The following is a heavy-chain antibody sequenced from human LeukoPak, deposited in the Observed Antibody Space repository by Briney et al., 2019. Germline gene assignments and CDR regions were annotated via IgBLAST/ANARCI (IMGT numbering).Heavy chain of an antibody. V-gene: IGHV1-69*13. CDR1: GGTFSSYA. CDR2: IIPIFGTA. CDR3: AMSGSYDPGLCCSWFDY. D-gene: IGHD1-26*01. J-gene: IGHJ4*02. Sequence: GASVKVSCKASGGTFSSYAISWVRQAPGQGLEWMGGIIPIFGTANYAQKFQGRVTITADESTSTAYMELSSLRSEDTAVYYCAMSGSYDPGLCCSWFDYWGQGTLVTVSS.